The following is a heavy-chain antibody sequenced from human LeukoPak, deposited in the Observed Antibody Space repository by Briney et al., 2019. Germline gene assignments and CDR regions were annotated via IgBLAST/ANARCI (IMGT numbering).Heavy chain of an antibody. Sequence: ASVKVSCKASGYTFTSYGISWVRQAPGQGLEWMGWISAYNGNTNYAQKLQGRVTMTTDTSTSTAYMKLRSLRSDDAAVYYCARVEVTGAPPGYWGQGTLVTVSS. D-gene: IGHD1-26*01. J-gene: IGHJ4*02. CDR3: ARVEVTGAPPGY. V-gene: IGHV1-18*01. CDR2: ISAYNGNT. CDR1: GYTFTSYG.